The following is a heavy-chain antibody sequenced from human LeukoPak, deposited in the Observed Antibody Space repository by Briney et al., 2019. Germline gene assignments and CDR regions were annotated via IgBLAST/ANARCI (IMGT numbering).Heavy chain of an antibody. V-gene: IGHV4-34*01. CDR1: GGFFSDYY. CDR2: INHSGST. D-gene: IGHD6-19*01. Sequence: SETLSLTCAVYGGFFSDYYWSWTRQPPGKGLEWIGEINHSGSTNYNPSLKSRVTISIDTSKNQFSLKVTSVTAADTAVYYCARGVAGTGDYYYYYMDVWGKGTTVTVSS. CDR3: ARGVAGTGDYYYYYMDV. J-gene: IGHJ6*03.